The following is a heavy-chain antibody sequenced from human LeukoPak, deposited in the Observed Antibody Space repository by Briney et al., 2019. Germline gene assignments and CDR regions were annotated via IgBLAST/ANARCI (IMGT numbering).Heavy chain of an antibody. CDR2: ISGSGGTT. J-gene: IGHJ4*02. CDR1: GFTFSSYA. CDR3: AKWGIAVAGTRFHYFDY. D-gene: IGHD6-19*01. Sequence: PGGSLRLSCAASGFTFSSYAMNWVRQAPGKGLEWVSGISGSGGTTYYADSMKGRFTISRDNSKNTLYLQMNSLRGEGTAVYYCAKWGIAVAGTRFHYFDYWGQGTLVTVSS. V-gene: IGHV3-23*01.